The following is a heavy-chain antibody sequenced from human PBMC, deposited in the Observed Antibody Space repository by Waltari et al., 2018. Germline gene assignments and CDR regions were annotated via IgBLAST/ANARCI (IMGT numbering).Heavy chain of an antibody. D-gene: IGHD6-19*01. Sequence: EVQLLESGGGLVQPGGSLRLSCAASEFTFSSYALTRVRQAPGKGLEWVSTISGSGGNTYYADSVKGRFTISRDNSKNTLYLQMDSLRAEDTAVYYCAKDPAGTYYFEYWGQGTLVTVSS. CDR2: ISGSGGNT. J-gene: IGHJ4*02. V-gene: IGHV3-23*01. CDR3: AKDPAGTYYFEY. CDR1: EFTFSSYA.